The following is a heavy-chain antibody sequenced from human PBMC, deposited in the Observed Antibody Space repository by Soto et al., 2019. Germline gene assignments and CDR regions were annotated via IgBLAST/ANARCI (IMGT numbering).Heavy chain of an antibody. Sequence: QVQLMQSGAEVKKPGASVKVSCKASGDTFTEYYIHWVRQAPGQGLEWMGTVNPSGGHTTYAQHFLGRVTMTRDTSTSTRYRELTSLPSEDTAVYYGARGGPVVVVTAALDYWGQGTLVTVSS. CDR3: ARGGPVVVVTAALDY. J-gene: IGHJ4*02. D-gene: IGHD2-21*02. CDR1: GDTFTEYY. V-gene: IGHV1-46*01. CDR2: VNPSGGHT.